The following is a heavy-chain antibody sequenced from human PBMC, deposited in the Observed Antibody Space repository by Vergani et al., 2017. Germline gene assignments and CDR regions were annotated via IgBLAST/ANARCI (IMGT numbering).Heavy chain of an antibody. CDR2: IYYSGST. Sequence: QLQLQESGPGLVKPSETLSLTCTVSGGPISSSSYYWGWIRQPPGKGLEWIGRIYYSGSTYYNPSLKSRVTISVDTSKNQFSRKLSSVTAADTAVYYCARAPTLGPSEMGYYYYGMDVWGQGTTVTVSS. CDR3: ARAPTLGPSEMGYYYYGMDV. V-gene: IGHV4-39*07. CDR1: GGPISSSSYY. D-gene: IGHD1-14*01. J-gene: IGHJ6*02.